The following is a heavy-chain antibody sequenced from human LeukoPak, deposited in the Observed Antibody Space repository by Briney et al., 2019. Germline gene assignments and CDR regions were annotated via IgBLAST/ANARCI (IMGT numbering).Heavy chain of an antibody. Sequence: ASVKVSCKASGYTFTGYYMHWVRQAPGQGLEWMGWINPNSGGTNYAQKFQGRVTMTRDTSIRTVYMELSRLRSDDTAVYYCASTRHYCSSTSCYVPLRHYYYMDVWGKGTTVTVSS. CDR1: GYTFTGYY. CDR2: INPNSGGT. CDR3: ASTRHYCSSTSCYVPLRHYYYMDV. V-gene: IGHV1-2*02. D-gene: IGHD2-2*01. J-gene: IGHJ6*03.